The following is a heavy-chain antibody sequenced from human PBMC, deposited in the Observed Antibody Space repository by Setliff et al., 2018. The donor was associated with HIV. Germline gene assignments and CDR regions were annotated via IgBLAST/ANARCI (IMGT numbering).Heavy chain of an antibody. CDR2: ISAYNGNT. CDR3: ARDPPSSGWYRADY. J-gene: IGHJ4*02. CDR1: GYTFTSYG. V-gene: IGHV1-18*01. Sequence: ASVKVSCKASGYTFTSYGISWVRQAPGQGLEWVGWISAYNGNTNYAQKLQGRVTLTTDTSTSTAYMELRSLRSDDTAVYYCARDPPSSGWYRADYWGQGTLVTVSS. D-gene: IGHD6-19*01.